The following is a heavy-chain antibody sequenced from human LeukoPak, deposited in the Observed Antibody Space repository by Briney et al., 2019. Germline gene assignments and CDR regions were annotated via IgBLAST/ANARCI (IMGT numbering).Heavy chain of an antibody. CDR2: IYSGGKP. CDR1: GFTVSNNY. D-gene: IGHD2-15*01. J-gene: IGHJ6*04. V-gene: IGHV3-53*01. CDR3: ARDRDIPDV. Sequence: PGGPLRLSCAASGFTVSNNYMSWVRQAPGKGLEWVSVIYSGGKPYYADSVKGRFTISRDNSKNTLYLQMNSLRAEDTAVYYCARDRDIPDVWGKGTTVTVSA.